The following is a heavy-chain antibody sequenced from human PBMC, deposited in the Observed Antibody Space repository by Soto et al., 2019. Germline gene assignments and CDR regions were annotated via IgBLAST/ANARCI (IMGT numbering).Heavy chain of an antibody. Sequence: LSLTCTVSGGSISSGGYYWSWIRQHPGKGLEWIGYIYYSGSTYYNPSLKSRVTISVDTSKNQFSLKLSSVTAADTAVYYCARSVYYYYYGMDVWGQGTTVTVSS. V-gene: IGHV4-31*03. CDR2: IYYSGST. CDR1: GGSISSGGYY. J-gene: IGHJ6*02. CDR3: ARSVYYYYYGMDV.